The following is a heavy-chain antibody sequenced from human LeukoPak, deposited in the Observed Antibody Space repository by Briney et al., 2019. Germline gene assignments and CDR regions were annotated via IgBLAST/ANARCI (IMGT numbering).Heavy chain of an antibody. D-gene: IGHD3-10*01. CDR3: ARGQWFGELLQ. J-gene: IGHJ4*02. CDR1: GGSFSGYY. V-gene: IGHV4-34*01. Sequence: PSETLSLTCAVYGGSFSGYYWSWIRQPPGKGLEWIGEINHSGSTNYNPSLKSRVTISVDTSKNQFSLKLSSVTAADTAVYYCARGQWFGELLQWGQGTLVTVSS. CDR2: INHSGST.